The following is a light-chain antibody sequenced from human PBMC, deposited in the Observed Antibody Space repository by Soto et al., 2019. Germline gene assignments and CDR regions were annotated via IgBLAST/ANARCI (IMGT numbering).Light chain of an antibody. CDR3: QHYNDWPRT. CDR2: GAS. Sequence: EVAMTQSPATLSVSPGERATLSCRASQSVSGDLAWYQQKPGQATRLLIYGASTRAAGIPARFSGSGSGTEFILTISSLQSEDFAVYFCQHYNDWPRTFGQGTTVEIK. CDR1: QSVSGD. V-gene: IGKV3-15*01. J-gene: IGKJ1*01.